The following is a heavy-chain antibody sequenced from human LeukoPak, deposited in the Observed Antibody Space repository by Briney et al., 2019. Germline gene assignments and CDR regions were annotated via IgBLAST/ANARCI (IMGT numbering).Heavy chain of an antibody. CDR2: INAGNGNT. J-gene: IGHJ3*02. V-gene: IGHV1-3*01. Sequence: ASVKVSCKASGYTFTSYAMHRVRQAPGQRLEWMGWINAGNGNTKYSQKFQGRVTITRDTSASTAYMELSSLRSEDTAVYYCARYCSGGSCYRGNAFDIWGQGTMVTVSS. D-gene: IGHD2-15*01. CDR1: GYTFTSYA. CDR3: ARYCSGGSCYRGNAFDI.